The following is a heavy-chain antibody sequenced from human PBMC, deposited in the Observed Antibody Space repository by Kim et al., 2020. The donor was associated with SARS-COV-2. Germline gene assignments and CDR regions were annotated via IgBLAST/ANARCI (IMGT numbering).Heavy chain of an antibody. CDR1: GFTFSRYG. CDR3: AKGSTGSGYCSADH. CDR2: ISHDESEK. Sequence: GGSLRLSCAASGFTFSRYGLHWVRQAPGKGLEWLAVISHDESEKFYADSVKGRFTISRDTSNSMLYLEMKSLKTEDTAVYFCAKGSTGSGYCSADHWGQGTLVTVSS. J-gene: IGHJ5*02. V-gene: IGHV3-30*18. D-gene: IGHD5-12*01.